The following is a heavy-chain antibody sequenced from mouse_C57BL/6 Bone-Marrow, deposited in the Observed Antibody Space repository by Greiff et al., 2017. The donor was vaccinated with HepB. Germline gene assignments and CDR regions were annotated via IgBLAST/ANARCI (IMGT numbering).Heavy chain of an antibody. D-gene: IGHD1-1*01. CDR2: IYPGSGST. V-gene: IGHV1-55*01. Sequence: VKLQQPGAELVKPGASVKMSCKASGYTFTSYWITWVKQRPGQGLEWIGDIYPGSGSTNYNEKFKSKATLTVDTSSSTAYMQLSSLTSEDSAVYYCAGEKLLRERYFDVWGTGTTVTVSS. CDR1: GYTFTSYW. J-gene: IGHJ1*03. CDR3: AGEKLLRERYFDV.